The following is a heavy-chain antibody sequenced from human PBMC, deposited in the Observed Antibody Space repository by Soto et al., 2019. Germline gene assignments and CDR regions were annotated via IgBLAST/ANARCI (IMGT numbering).Heavy chain of an antibody. Sequence: QVQLQESGPGLVKPSQTLSLTCTVSGGSISSADYYWSWIRQPPGKGLEWIGHIHHNGNTNYNPSLKNRVTIAVDTSTSQFSLKLTSVSDADTAQYFCARNLYDSSGYSPFGYLGQGTLVTVSS. CDR1: GGSISSADYY. D-gene: IGHD3-22*01. V-gene: IGHV4-30-4*01. CDR2: IHHNGNT. J-gene: IGHJ4*02. CDR3: ARNLYDSSGYSPFGY.